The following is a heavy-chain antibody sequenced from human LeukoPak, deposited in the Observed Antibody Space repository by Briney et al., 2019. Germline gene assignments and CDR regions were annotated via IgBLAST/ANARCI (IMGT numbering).Heavy chain of an antibody. J-gene: IGHJ4*02. CDR3: ITPLPYSAQ. V-gene: IGHV3-49*03. CDR2: IRSKAYGGTT. CDR1: GFTFGDYA. Sequence: GRSLRLSCTASGFTFGDYAMSWFRQAPGKGLEWVGFIRSKAYGGTTEYAASVKGRFTISRDDSKSMMYLQMNSLKTEDTAVYYCITPLPYSAQGGQGTLVTVSS. D-gene: IGHD2-21*01.